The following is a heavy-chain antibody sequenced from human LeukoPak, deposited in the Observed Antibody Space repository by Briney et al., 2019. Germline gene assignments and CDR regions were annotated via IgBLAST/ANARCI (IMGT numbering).Heavy chain of an antibody. CDR3: ARHSTASGYLNYFDY. D-gene: IGHD1-1*01. V-gene: IGHV4-4*02. Sequence: SGTLSLTCAVSGASVNSNNWWTWVRQPPGKGLEWIAEIHQSGITSYNPSLKSRVTISLDKSNNHFSLKLTSVTAADTAVYYCARHSTASGYLNYFDYWGQGTLVTVSS. CDR2: IHQSGIT. J-gene: IGHJ4*02. CDR1: GASVNSNNW.